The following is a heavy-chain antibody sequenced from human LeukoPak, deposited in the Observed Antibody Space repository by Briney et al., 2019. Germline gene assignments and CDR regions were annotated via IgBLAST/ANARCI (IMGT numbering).Heavy chain of an antibody. CDR2: ISGSGDST. J-gene: IGHJ4*02. V-gene: IGHV3-23*01. D-gene: IGHD6-19*01. CDR1: GFTFSSYG. Sequence: GGSLRLSCAASGFTFSSYGMSWVRQAPGKGLEWVSGISGSGDSTYYADSVKGRFTISRDSSKNTLYLQMNSLRAEDTAVYYCARDGPLGLGWGQGTLVTVSS. CDR3: ARDGPLGLG.